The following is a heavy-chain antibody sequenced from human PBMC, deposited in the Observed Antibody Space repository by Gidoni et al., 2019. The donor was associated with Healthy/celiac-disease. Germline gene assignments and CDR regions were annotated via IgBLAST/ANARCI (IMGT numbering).Heavy chain of an antibody. J-gene: IGHJ5*02. Sequence: EVQLVESGGGLVKPGGSLRLSCAASGFPFSSYSMNWVRQAPGKGLEWVSSISSSSSYIYYADSMKGRFTISRDNAKNSLYLQMNSLRAEDTAVYYCARDHGPVVAATPGWFDPWGQGTLVTVSS. V-gene: IGHV3-21*01. CDR1: GFPFSSYS. CDR2: ISSSSSYI. CDR3: ARDHGPVVAATPGWFDP. D-gene: IGHD2-15*01.